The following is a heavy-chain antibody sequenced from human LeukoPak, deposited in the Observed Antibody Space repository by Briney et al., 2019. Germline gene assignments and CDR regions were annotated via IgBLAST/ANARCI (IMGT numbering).Heavy chain of an antibody. Sequence: SETLSLTCTVSGASISSGGYYWSWIRQHPGKGLEWIGYIYYSGGTYYNPSLKSRASISVDTSKNQFSLKLTSVTAADTAVYHCARILGHSSSWFFDFWGQGTLVTVSS. D-gene: IGHD6-13*01. CDR2: IYYSGGT. CDR3: ARILGHSSSWFFDF. J-gene: IGHJ4*02. V-gene: IGHV4-31*03. CDR1: GASISSGGYY.